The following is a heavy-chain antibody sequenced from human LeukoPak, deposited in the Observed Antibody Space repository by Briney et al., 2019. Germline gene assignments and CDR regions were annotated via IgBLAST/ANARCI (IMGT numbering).Heavy chain of an antibody. D-gene: IGHD3-3*01. CDR2: INHSGST. J-gene: IGHJ5*02. Sequence: SETLSLTCAVYGGSFSGYYWSWIRQPPGKGLEWIGEINHSGSTNYNPSLKGRVTISVDTSKNQFSLKLSSVTVADTAVYYCARGGKYYDFWSGYRHYDWFDPWGQGTLVTVSS. V-gene: IGHV4-34*01. CDR3: ARGGKYYDFWSGYRHYDWFDP. CDR1: GGSFSGYY.